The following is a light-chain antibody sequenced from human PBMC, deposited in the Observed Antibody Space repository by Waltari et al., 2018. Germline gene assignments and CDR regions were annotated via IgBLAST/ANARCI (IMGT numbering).Light chain of an antibody. CDR3: MQSLQTLWT. J-gene: IGKJ1*01. Sequence: IVVTQSPLSLPVTPGAPASISCRSSQSLLHRNGNSYLDWYLQKPGQSPQLLIYLGSNRASGVPDRFSGSGSGTDFTLRISRVEAEDVGVYYCMQSLQTLWTFGPGTKVEIK. CDR2: LGS. CDR1: QSLLHRNGNSY. V-gene: IGKV2-28*01.